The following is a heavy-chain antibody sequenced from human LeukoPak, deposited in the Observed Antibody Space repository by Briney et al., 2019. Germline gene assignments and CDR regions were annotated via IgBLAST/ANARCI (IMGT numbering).Heavy chain of an antibody. CDR1: GGSISSYY. J-gene: IGHJ4*02. Sequence: SETLSLTCTVSGGSISSYYWSWIRQPPGKGLEWIGYIYYSGSTNYNPSLKSRVTISVDTSKNQFSLKLSSVTAADTAVYYCAREEDSSGWHTFDYWGQGTLVTVSS. CDR3: AREEDSSGWHTFDY. V-gene: IGHV4-59*01. CDR2: IYYSGST. D-gene: IGHD6-19*01.